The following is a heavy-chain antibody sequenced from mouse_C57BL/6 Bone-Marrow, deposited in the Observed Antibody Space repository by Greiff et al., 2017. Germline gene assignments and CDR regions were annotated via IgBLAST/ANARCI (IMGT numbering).Heavy chain of an antibody. Sequence: DVKLVESGGGLVQPGGSLKLSCAASGFTFSDYYMYWVRQTPEKRLEWVAYISNGGGSTYYPDTVKGRFTISRDNAKNTLYLQMSRLKSEDTAMYYCARGDSNYAWFAYWGQGTLVTVSA. V-gene: IGHV5-12*01. J-gene: IGHJ3*01. CDR1: GFTFSDYY. D-gene: IGHD2-5*01. CDR3: ARGDSNYAWFAY. CDR2: ISNGGGST.